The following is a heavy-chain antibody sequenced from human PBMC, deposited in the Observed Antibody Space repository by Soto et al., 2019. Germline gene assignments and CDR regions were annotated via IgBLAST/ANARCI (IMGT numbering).Heavy chain of an antibody. J-gene: IGHJ4*02. Sequence: SETLSLTCAVSGGSISSSNWWNWVRQPPGKGLEWIGEIYHSGSTNYNPSLKSRVSISVDKSRNQFSLKLISVTAADTAVYYCARHWITMVRGVCHFDYWGQGTLVT. CDR3: ARHWITMVRGVCHFDY. CDR2: IYHSGST. CDR1: GGSISSSNW. D-gene: IGHD3-10*01. V-gene: IGHV4-4*02.